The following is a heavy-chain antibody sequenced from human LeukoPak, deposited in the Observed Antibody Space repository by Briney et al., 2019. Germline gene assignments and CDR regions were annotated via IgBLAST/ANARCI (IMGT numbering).Heavy chain of an antibody. J-gene: IGHJ5*02. V-gene: IGHV3-30*18. CDR1: GFTLSTYG. D-gene: IGHD3-10*01. Sequence: GRSLRLFCVASGFTLSTYGMHWVRQAPGKGLEWVAIASYDGSIEHYADSVKGRFTISRDTSKNTLYLQMNSLRAEDTAVYYCAKDFYAFSGSGQNWFDPWGQGTLVTVSS. CDR3: AKDFYAFSGSGQNWFDP. CDR2: ASYDGSIE.